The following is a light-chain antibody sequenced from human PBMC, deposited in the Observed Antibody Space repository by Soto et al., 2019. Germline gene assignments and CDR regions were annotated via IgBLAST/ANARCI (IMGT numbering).Light chain of an antibody. Sequence: DIQMTQSPSSVSASVGDRVTISCRASQDINSRLAWYQQKPGRAPELLIYAASTLQSGVPSRFSGSGSGTDFTLTISSLQPEDFATSYCQQGNSFPLTFGGGTKVEIK. CDR1: QDINSR. CDR3: QQGNSFPLT. CDR2: AAS. V-gene: IGKV1-12*01. J-gene: IGKJ4*01.